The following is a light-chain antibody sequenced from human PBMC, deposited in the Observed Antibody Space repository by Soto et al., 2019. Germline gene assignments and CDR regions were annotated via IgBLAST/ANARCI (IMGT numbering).Light chain of an antibody. J-gene: IGKJ1*01. CDR3: RQSYSTPRT. CDR1: QSVRSY. Sequence: DIQMTQSPSSLSASVGDRVTITCRASQSVRSYLNWYQQKPGKAPKVLIYAASNLQSGVPSGFSGSGFGTDFTLTISSLQPEDFATYYCRQSYSTPRTFGQGTKVDIK. V-gene: IGKV1-39*01. CDR2: AAS.